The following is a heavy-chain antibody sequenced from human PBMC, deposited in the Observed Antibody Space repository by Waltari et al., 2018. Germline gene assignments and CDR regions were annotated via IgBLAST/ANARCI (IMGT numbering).Heavy chain of an antibody. CDR3: ARTPRHILTGYYRTEIAVADAFDY. CDR1: GGSFSGYY. CDR2: INHSGST. J-gene: IGHJ4*02. V-gene: IGHV4-34*01. D-gene: IGHD3-9*01. Sequence: QVQLQQWGAGLLKPSETLSLTCAVYGGSFSGYYWSWIRQPPGKGLEWIGEINHSGSTNYNPSLKSRVTISVDTSKNQFSLKLSSVTAADTAVYYCARTPRHILTGYYRTEIAVADAFDYWGQGTLVTVSS.